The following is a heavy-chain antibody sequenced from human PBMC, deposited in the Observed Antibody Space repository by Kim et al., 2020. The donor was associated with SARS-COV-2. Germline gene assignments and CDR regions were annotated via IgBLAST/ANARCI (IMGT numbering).Heavy chain of an antibody. CDR2: ISHSGCDE. J-gene: IGHJ5*02. CDR1: GFTLRNCG. CDR3: AKDWGTSGWYNWFDP. V-gene: IGHV3-30*18. Sequence: GGSLRLSCAASGFTLRNCGIHWVRQAPGRGLEWVAMISHSGCDEHYVNSVKGRFTISRDTSKNTAYLQMNSLRDEDTAVYHCAKDWGTSGWYNWFDPWGPGTLVTVSS. D-gene: IGHD6-19*01.